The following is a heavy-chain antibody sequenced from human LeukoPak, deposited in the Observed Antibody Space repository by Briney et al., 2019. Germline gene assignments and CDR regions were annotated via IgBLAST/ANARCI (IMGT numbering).Heavy chain of an antibody. D-gene: IGHD6-19*01. Sequence: PGGSLRLSCAASGFTFSNYAMNWVRQAPGKGLEWVSAISGSSGNTYYADSVKGRFTISRDNSKNTLYLQMNSLRAEDTAVYYCAKDQMQWLVEWLFDYWGQGTLVTASS. J-gene: IGHJ4*02. V-gene: IGHV3-23*01. CDR3: AKDQMQWLVEWLFDY. CDR1: GFTFSNYA. CDR2: ISGSSGNT.